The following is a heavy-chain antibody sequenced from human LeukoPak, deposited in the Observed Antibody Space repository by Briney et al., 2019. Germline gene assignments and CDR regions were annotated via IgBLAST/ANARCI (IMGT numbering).Heavy chain of an antibody. V-gene: IGHV3-23*01. CDR2: ISGIGTYT. D-gene: IGHD6-19*01. CDR1: GFTFGTYA. Sequence: PGGSLRLSCAASGFTFGTYAMSWVRQGPGKGLEWVSAISGIGTYTYYADSVKGRFTISRDNSKNTLYLEMNSLRVEDTAIYYCAKWGGDSGAEQWLVLDYWGQGTLVTVSS. CDR3: AKWGGDSGAEQWLVLDY. J-gene: IGHJ4*02.